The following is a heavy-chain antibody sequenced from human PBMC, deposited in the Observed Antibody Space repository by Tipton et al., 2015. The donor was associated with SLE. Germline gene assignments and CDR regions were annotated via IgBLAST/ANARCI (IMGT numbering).Heavy chain of an antibody. J-gene: IGHJ6*04. CDR3: ASGAPRLDLQYSYYHFMDV. D-gene: IGHD2-21*01. V-gene: IGHV1-18*01. CDR1: GYTFPNYG. Sequence: QVQLVQSGAEVKNPGASVKVSCKTSGYTFPNYGVSWVRQAPGQGLEWMGWITPYGGDTHRPRTYYAQRFQDRVTLTTDTSASTAYMELRSLRLDDTAVYFCASGAPRLDLQYSYYHFMDVWGKGTTVTVSS. CDR2: ITPYGGDTHRPRT.